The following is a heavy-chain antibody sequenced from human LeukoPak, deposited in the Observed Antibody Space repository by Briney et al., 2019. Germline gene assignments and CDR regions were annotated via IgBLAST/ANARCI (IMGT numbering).Heavy chain of an antibody. D-gene: IGHD3-22*01. CDR2: INHSGST. V-gene: IGHV4-34*01. CDR3: ARVEHYYDSSGYPFDY. Sequence: PSGTLSLTCAVYGGSFSGYYWSWIRQPPGKGLEWIGEINHSGSTNYNPSLKSRVTISVDTSKNQFSLKLSSVTAADTAVYYCARVEHYYDSSGYPFDYWGQGTLVTVSS. J-gene: IGHJ4*02. CDR1: GGSFSGYY.